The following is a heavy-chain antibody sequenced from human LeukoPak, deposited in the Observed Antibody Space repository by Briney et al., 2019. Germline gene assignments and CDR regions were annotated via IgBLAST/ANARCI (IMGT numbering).Heavy chain of an antibody. J-gene: IGHJ4*02. V-gene: IGHV3-23*01. Sequence: GGSLRLSCAASGFTFSSYAMSWVRQAPGKGLEWVSGIRGSGDSTYFADSVEGRFTISRDNSKNTVYLQMNRLRAEDTAVYYCAKDNYHATSGTFDYWGQGTLVTVSS. CDR3: AKDNYHATSGTFDY. CDR2: IRGSGDST. D-gene: IGHD1-1*01. CDR1: GFTFSSYA.